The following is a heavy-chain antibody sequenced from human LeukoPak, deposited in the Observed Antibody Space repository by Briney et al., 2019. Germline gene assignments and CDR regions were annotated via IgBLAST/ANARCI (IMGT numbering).Heavy chain of an antibody. Sequence: ASLKLSCTASGYTFTSYGINWVRQAPGQGLEWIGCINAYNGNTNYAQKLQGRVTMTTDTSTSTAYMELRSLRSDDTAVYYCARDITGAAADTLYYYGMDVWGQGTTVTVSS. J-gene: IGHJ6*02. CDR1: GYTFTSYG. CDR2: INAYNGNT. D-gene: IGHD6-13*01. CDR3: ARDITGAAADTLYYYGMDV. V-gene: IGHV1-18*01.